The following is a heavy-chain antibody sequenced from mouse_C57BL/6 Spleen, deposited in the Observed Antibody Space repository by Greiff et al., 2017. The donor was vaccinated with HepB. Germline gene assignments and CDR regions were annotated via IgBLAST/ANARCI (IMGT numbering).Heavy chain of an antibody. V-gene: IGHV1-82*01. Sequence: VKLMESGPELVKPGASVKISCKASGYAFSSSWMNWVKQRPGKGLEWIGRIYPGDGDTNYNGKFKGKATLTADKSSSTAYMQLSSLTSEDSAVYFCARGGITTAYYYAMDYWGQGTSVTVSS. J-gene: IGHJ4*01. CDR3: ARGGITTAYYYAMDY. CDR1: GYAFSSSW. CDR2: IYPGDGDT. D-gene: IGHD2-4*01.